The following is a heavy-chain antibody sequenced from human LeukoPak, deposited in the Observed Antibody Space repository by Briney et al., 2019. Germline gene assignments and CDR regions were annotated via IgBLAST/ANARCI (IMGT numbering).Heavy chain of an antibody. J-gene: IGHJ3*02. V-gene: IGHV3-23*01. Sequence: PGGSLRLSCVPSGITFSNSALRWVRQAPGKGLEWVSTITKSGDQTHYADSVRGLFTISRDIFKNTLYLQMNSLRAEDTAVYHCVKSAGKDGYRDVFDIWGQGTVVTVSS. CDR3: VKSAGKDGYRDVFDI. CDR2: ITKSGDQT. D-gene: IGHD5-24*01. CDR1: GITFSNSA.